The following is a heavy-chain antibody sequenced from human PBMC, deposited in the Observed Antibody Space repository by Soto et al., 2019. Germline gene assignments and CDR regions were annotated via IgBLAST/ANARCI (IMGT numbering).Heavy chain of an antibody. J-gene: IGHJ4*02. CDR3: PRGGSWGPDF. V-gene: IGHV3-7*01. Sequence: EVQVVESGGDLVQPGGSLRLSCVVSGFTFSDFWMSWVRQAPGKGLDWVANIKHDGSETYYVGSVEGRFTISRDNTKDSLYLQMNSLRAEDTAVYYCPRGGSWGPDFWGQGTLVTVSS. CDR2: IKHDGSET. D-gene: IGHD2-15*01. CDR1: GFTFSDFW.